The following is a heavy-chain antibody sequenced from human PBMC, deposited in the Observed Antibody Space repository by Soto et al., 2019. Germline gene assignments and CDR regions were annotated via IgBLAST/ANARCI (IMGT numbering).Heavy chain of an antibody. V-gene: IGHV4-59*01. J-gene: IGHJ4*02. D-gene: IGHD2-15*01. CDR2: IYYSGST. CDR3: ASAVAATPPALDY. CDR1: GGSISSYY. Sequence: SETLSLTCTVSGGSISSYYWSWIRQPPGKGLEWIGYIYYSGSTNYNPSLKSRVTISVDTSKNQFSLKLSSVTAADTAVYYCASAVAATPPALDYWGQGTLVTVSS.